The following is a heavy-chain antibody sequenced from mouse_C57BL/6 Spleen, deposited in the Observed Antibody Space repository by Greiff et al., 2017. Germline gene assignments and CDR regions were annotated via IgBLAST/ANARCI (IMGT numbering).Heavy chain of an antibody. CDR3: TRKETAQAPYDAMDY. CDR1: GYTFTSYW. J-gene: IGHJ4*01. CDR2: IYPGNSDT. D-gene: IGHD3-2*02. V-gene: IGHV1-5*01. Sequence: EVQLQQSGTVLARPGASVKMSCKTSGYTFTSYWMHWVKQRPGQGLEWIGAIYPGNSDTSYNQKFKGKAKLTAVTSASTAYMELSSLTNEDSAVYYCTRKETAQAPYDAMDYWGQGTSVTVSS.